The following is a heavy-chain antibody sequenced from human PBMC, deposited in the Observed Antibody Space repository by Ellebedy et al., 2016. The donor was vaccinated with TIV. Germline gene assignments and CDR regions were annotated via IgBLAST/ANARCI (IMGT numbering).Heavy chain of an antibody. J-gene: IGHJ4*02. V-gene: IGHV3-23*01. D-gene: IGHD1-26*01. CDR3: AKGDGIPSFDY. CDR2: IGVTGST. Sequence: PGGSLRLSCAASGFTFSSYTMSWVRQAPGKGLEWVSCIGVTGSTFYVDSVKGRFAISRENTKNTLFLQMNSLRAEDTAVYYCAKGDGIPSFDYWGQGTLVTVSS. CDR1: GFTFSSYT.